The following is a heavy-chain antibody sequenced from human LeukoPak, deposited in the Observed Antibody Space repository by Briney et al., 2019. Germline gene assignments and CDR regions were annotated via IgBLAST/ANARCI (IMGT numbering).Heavy chain of an antibody. D-gene: IGHD3-3*01. CDR3: ARGPSITIFGVVINY. V-gene: IGHV4-34*01. CDR2: INHSGST. J-gene: IGHJ4*02. CDR1: GGSFSGYY. Sequence: SETLSLTCAVYGGSFSGYYWSWIRQPPGKGLEWIGEINHSGSTNYNPSPKSRVTISVDTSKNQFSLKLSSVTAADTAVYYCARGPSITIFGVVINYWGRGTLVTVSS.